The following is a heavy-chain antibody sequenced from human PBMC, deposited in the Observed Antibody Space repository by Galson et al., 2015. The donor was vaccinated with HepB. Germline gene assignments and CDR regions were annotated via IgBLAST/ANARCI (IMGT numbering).Heavy chain of an antibody. D-gene: IGHD2-21*01. CDR3: AREGHRRDYFDY. Sequence: SLRLSCAASGFTFSSFAMHWVRQAPGKGLEWVTGTSKDGIQKYYADSVKGRFTISRDISKNTLYLQMNSLRADDTAVYYCAREGHRRDYFDYWGQGTLVTVSS. V-gene: IGHV3-30-3*01. CDR2: TSKDGIQK. CDR1: GFTFSSFA. J-gene: IGHJ4*02.